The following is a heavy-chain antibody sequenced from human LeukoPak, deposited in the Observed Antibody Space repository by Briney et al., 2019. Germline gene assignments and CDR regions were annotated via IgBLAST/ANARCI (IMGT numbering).Heavy chain of an antibody. Sequence: GESLKISCKGSGYSFTSYWIGWVRQMPGKGLEWMGIIYPGDSDTRYSPSFQGQVTISADKSISTAYLQWSSLKASDTAMYYCARDRRESTKPNDAFDIWGQGTMVTVSS. CDR2: IYPGDSDT. CDR1: GYSFTSYW. V-gene: IGHV5-51*03. D-gene: IGHD1-1*01. J-gene: IGHJ3*02. CDR3: ARDRRESTKPNDAFDI.